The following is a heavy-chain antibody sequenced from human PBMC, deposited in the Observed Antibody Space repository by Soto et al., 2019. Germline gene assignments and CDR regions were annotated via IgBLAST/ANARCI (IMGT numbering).Heavy chain of an antibody. Sequence: ETLSLTCAVYGGSFSGYYWSWIRQPPGXGLEWIGEINHSGSTNYNPSLKSRVTISVDTSKNQFSLKLSSVTAADTAVYYCARGRYDFWSGYRYGQDFDYWGQGTLVTVSS. J-gene: IGHJ4*02. D-gene: IGHD3-3*01. CDR1: GGSFSGYY. CDR3: ARGRYDFWSGYRYGQDFDY. V-gene: IGHV4-34*01. CDR2: INHSGST.